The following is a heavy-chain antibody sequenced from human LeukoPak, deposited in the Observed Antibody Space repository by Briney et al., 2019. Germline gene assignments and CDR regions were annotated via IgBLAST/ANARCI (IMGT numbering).Heavy chain of an antibody. J-gene: IGHJ4*02. D-gene: IGHD3-10*01. V-gene: IGHV3-30-3*01. CDR1: GFTFSSYA. Sequence: VQPGRSLRLSCAASGFTFSSYAMHWVRQAPGKGLEWVAVISYDGSNKYYADSVKGRFTISRDNSKNTLYLQMNSLRAEDTAVYYCASPFGESAQFDYWGQGTLVTVSS. CDR3: ASPFGESAQFDY. CDR2: ISYDGSNK.